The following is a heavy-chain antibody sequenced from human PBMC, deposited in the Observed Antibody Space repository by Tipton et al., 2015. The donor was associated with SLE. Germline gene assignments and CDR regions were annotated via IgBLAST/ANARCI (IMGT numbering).Heavy chain of an antibody. CDR3: AKLRGARGWYGVFDY. V-gene: IGHV3-43D*04. Sequence: SLRLSCAASGFTFDDYAMHWVRQAPGKGLEWVSLISWDGGSTYYAGSVKGRFTISRDNSKNSLYLQMNSLRAEDTALYYCAKLRGARGWYGVFDYWGQATLVTVSS. CDR2: ISWDGGST. CDR1: GFTFDDYA. J-gene: IGHJ4*02. D-gene: IGHD6-19*01.